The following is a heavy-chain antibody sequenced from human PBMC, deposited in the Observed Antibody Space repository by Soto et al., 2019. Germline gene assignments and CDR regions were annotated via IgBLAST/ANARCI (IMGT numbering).Heavy chain of an antibody. V-gene: IGHV3-30*18. J-gene: IGHJ4*02. CDR1: GFTFSSYG. Sequence: QVQLVESGGGVVQPGRSLRLSCAASGFTFSSYGMHWVRQAPGKGLEWVAVISYDGSNKYYADSVKGRFTISRDNSKNTLYLQMNSLRAEDTAVYYCAKDSEGYCSGGSCPHDPPDYWGQGTLVTVSS. CDR3: AKDSEGYCSGGSCPHDPPDY. D-gene: IGHD2-15*01. CDR2: ISYDGSNK.